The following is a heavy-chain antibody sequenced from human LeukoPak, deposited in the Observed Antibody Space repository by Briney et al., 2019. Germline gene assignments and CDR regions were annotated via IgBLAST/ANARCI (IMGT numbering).Heavy chain of an antibody. CDR2: INHSGGT. D-gene: IGHD2-15*01. V-gene: IGHV4-34*01. CDR3: ASLTLGYCSGGSCYRGYPRNYYYYGMDV. CDR1: GGSFSGYY. J-gene: IGHJ6*02. Sequence: SETLSLTCAVYGGSFSGYYWSWIRQPPGKGLEWIGEINHSGGTNYNPSLKSRVTISVDTSKNQFSLKLSSVTAADTAVYYCASLTLGYCSGGSCYRGYPRNYYYYGMDVRGQGTTVTVSS.